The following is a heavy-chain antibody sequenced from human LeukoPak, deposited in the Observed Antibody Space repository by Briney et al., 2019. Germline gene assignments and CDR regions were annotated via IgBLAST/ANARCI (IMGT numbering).Heavy chain of an antibody. V-gene: IGHV3-48*03. J-gene: IGHJ4*02. CDR2: ISSSGSTI. CDR1: GFTFSSYE. D-gene: IGHD3-10*01. CDR3: ARISGSYYPMGTLFDY. Sequence: PGGSLRLSCAASGFTFSSYEMNWLRQAPGKGLEWVSYISSSGSTIYYADSVKGRFTISRDNAKNSLYLQMNSLRAEDTAVYYCARISGSYYPMGTLFDYWGQGTLVTVSS.